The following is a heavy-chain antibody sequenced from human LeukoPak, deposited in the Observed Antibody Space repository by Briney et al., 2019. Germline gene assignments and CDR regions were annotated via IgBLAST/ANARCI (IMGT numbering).Heavy chain of an antibody. CDR3: ARGISSSGWFRRTKNWFDP. J-gene: IGHJ5*02. CDR2: INSDGSST. D-gene: IGHD6-19*01. Sequence: SGGSLRLSCAASGFTFSSYWMHWVRHAPGKGLVWVSRINSDGSSTSYADSVKGRFTISRDNAKNTLYLQMNSLRAEDTAVYYCARGISSSGWFRRTKNWFDPWGQGTLVTVSS. CDR1: GFTFSSYW. V-gene: IGHV3-74*01.